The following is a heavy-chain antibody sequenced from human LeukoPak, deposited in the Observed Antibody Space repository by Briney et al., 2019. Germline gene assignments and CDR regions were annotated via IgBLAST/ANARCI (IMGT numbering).Heavy chain of an antibody. J-gene: IGHJ6*03. CDR1: GGSISSYY. CDR2: IYYSGST. CDR3: ARVKGYYYMDV. Sequence: SESLSLTCTVSGGSISSYYWSWIRQPPGKGLEWIGYIYYSGSTNYNPSLKSRVTISVDTSKNQFSLKLSSVTAADTAVYYCARVKGYYYMDVWGKGTTVTVSS. V-gene: IGHV4-59*01.